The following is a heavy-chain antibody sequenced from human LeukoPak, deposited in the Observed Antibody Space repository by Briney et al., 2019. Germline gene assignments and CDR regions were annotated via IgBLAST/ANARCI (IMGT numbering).Heavy chain of an antibody. V-gene: IGHV3-23*01. CDR2: ITDSGGST. CDR1: GFTFSSYA. CDR3: AKGSSGSRPYYFDY. J-gene: IGHJ4*02. Sequence: GGSLRPSCAASGFTFSSYAMSWVRQAPGEGLEWVSAITDSGGSTYYSDSVKGRFTISRDNSKNTLYLQMNTLRAEDTAIYYCAKGSSGSRPYYFDYWGPRPLVTDSS. D-gene: IGHD3-22*01.